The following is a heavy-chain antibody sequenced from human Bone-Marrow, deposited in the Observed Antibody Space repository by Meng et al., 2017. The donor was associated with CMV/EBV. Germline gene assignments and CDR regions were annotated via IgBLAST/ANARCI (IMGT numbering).Heavy chain of an antibody. J-gene: IGHJ4*02. CDR2: IKQDGSEK. D-gene: IGHD3-3*01. CDR3: ARELQYYDFWSGYSLNYFDY. CDR1: GFTSSKFW. V-gene: IGHV3-7*01. Sequence: GESLKISCVASGFTSSKFWMSWVRQVPGKGLEWVANIKQDGSEKYYVDSVKGRFTISRDNAKNSLYLQMNSLRAEDTAVYYCARELQYYDFWSGYSLNYFDYWGQGTLVTASS.